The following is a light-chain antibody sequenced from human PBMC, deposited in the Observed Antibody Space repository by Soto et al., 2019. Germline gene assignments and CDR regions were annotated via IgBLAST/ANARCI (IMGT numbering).Light chain of an antibody. CDR1: QSVNNY. CDR3: QQYGNSPIT. V-gene: IGKV3-11*01. CDR2: DAS. J-gene: IGKJ5*01. Sequence: EIVLTQSPASLSLSPGERATLSCRASQSVNNYLAWYQQRPGQAPRLLLYDASNRATGIPAKFSGSGSGTDFTLTISSLEPEDFAVYYCQQYGNSPITFGQGTRLDMK.